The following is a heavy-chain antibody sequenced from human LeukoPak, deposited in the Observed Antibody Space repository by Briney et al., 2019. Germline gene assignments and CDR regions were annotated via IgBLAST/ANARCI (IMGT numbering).Heavy chain of an antibody. J-gene: IGHJ4*02. CDR3: ARSPFGGVIVIGDY. CDR2: ISYDGSIE. CDR1: GFTFSSYG. Sequence: PGRSLRLSCAASGFTFSSYGMHWVRQAPGKGLEWVAVISYDGSIEYYADSVKGRFTISRDNSKNTLYLQMNSLRAEDTAAYYCARSPFGGVIVIGDYWGQGTLVTVSS. V-gene: IGHV3-30*03. D-gene: IGHD3-16*02.